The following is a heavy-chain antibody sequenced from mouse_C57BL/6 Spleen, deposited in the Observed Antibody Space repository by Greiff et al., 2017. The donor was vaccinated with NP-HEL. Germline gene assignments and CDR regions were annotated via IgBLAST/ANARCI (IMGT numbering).Heavy chain of an antibody. Sequence: EVQLQESGPGLVKPSQSLSLTCSVTGYSITSGYYWNWIRQFPGNKLEWMGYISYDGSNNYNPSLKNRISITRDTSKNQFFLKLNSVTTEDTATYYCATPPYGYGGFAYWGQGTLVTVSA. J-gene: IGHJ3*01. CDR3: ATPPYGYGGFAY. CDR1: GYSITSGYY. CDR2: ISYDGSN. V-gene: IGHV3-6*01. D-gene: IGHD2-2*01.